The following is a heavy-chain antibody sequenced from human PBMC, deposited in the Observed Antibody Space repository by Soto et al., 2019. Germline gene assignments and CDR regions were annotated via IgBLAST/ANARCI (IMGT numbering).Heavy chain of an antibody. Sequence: QVQLVQSGAEVKKPGASVKVSCKASGYTFTSYYMHWVRQAPGQGLEWMGIINPSGGSTSYAQKFQGRVSMTSDTSTSTVYMELSSLRSEDTAVYYCARLYCSGGSCYSRSTHPFDYWGQGTLVTVSS. V-gene: IGHV1-46*01. D-gene: IGHD2-15*01. CDR1: GYTFTSYY. CDR2: INPSGGST. CDR3: ARLYCSGGSCYSRSTHPFDY. J-gene: IGHJ4*02.